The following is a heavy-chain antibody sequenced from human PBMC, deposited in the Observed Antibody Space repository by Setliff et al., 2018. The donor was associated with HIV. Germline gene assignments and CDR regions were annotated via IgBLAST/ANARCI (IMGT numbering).Heavy chain of an antibody. CDR2: ISSDGDNE. J-gene: IGHJ3*02. Sequence: PGESLKISCATSGFTFSSYEMNWVRQAPGKGLEWISYISSDGDNELYADSVKGRFFISRDNAKESLYLEMNKLRVEDTAIYYCARITMMVGVIWGQGTEVTVSS. CDR3: ARITMMVGVI. CDR1: GFTFSSYE. V-gene: IGHV3-48*03. D-gene: IGHD3-22*01.